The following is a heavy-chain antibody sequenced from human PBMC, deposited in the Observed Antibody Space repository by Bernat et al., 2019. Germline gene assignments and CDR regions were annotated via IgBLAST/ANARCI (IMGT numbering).Heavy chain of an antibody. V-gene: IGHV3-7*04. CDR1: GFTFSSYC. Sequence: EVQLVESGGGLVQSGGSLRLSCAVSGFTFSSYCMSWVRQAPGKGLEWVSRIKQDGSGKYYVDSVKGRFTISRDNADNSLYLQMNDLRAEDTAVYFCARDYPGDCSSASCPGVFDYWGQGTLVTVSS. J-gene: IGHJ4*02. D-gene: IGHD2-2*01. CDR3: ARDYPGDCSSASCPGVFDY. CDR2: IKQDGSGK.